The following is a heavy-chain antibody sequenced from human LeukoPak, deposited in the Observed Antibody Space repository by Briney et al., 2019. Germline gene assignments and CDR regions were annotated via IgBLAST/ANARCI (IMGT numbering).Heavy chain of an antibody. J-gene: IGHJ3*02. Sequence: PSETLSLTCTVSGGSISSGSYYWSWIRQPAGKGLEWIGRIYTSGSTNYNPSLKSRATISVDTSKNQFSLKLGSVTAADTAVYYCARDPHDFWSGYSPSDIWGQGTMVTVSS. V-gene: IGHV4-61*02. CDR1: GGSISSGSYY. CDR2: IYTSGST. D-gene: IGHD3-3*01. CDR3: ARDPHDFWSGYSPSDI.